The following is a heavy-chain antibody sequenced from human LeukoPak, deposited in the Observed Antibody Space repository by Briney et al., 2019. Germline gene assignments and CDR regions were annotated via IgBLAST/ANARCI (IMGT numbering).Heavy chain of an antibody. CDR2: IYTSGGT. D-gene: IGHD6-6*01. J-gene: IGHJ4*02. CDR3: ARLTRLSTSPDRYYLDY. CDR1: GGSFSGHY. V-gene: IGHV4-4*09. Sequence: SETLSLTCAVYGGSFSGHYWSWIRQPPGKGLEWIGYIYTSGGTNYIPSLKGRVTISIDTSKNQFSLKLSSVTAADSAVYYCARLTRLSTSPDRYYLDYWGQGTLVTVSS.